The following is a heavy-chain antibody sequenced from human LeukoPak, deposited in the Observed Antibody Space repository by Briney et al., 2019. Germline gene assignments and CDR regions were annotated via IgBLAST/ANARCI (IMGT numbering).Heavy chain of an antibody. CDR2: ISWNSGSI. V-gene: IGHV3-9*01. CDR3: AKDMGEGKYGMDV. D-gene: IGHD3-16*01. CDR1: GFTFDDYA. J-gene: IGHJ6*02. Sequence: GGSLRLSCAASGFTFDDYAMHWVRQAPGMGLEWVSGISWNSGSIGYADSVKGRFTISRDNAKNSLYLQMNSLRDEDTALCYCAKDMGEGKYGMDVWGQGTTVTVSS.